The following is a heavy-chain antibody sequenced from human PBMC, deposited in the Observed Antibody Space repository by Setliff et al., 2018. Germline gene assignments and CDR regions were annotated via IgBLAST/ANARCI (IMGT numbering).Heavy chain of an antibody. D-gene: IGHD3-22*01. V-gene: IGHV4-39*01. CDR2: IHYSGST. J-gene: IGHJ4*02. CDR3: ARQGRKSDSRGYYYWTDFDY. Sequence: SETLSLTCTVSTGSISSSSYYWGWIRQPPGKGLEWIATIHYSGSTYYNPSLKSRVTTSVDTSKNQFSLKLSSVTAADTAVYYCARQGRKSDSRGYYYWTDFDYWGQGALVTVSS. CDR1: TGSISSSSYY.